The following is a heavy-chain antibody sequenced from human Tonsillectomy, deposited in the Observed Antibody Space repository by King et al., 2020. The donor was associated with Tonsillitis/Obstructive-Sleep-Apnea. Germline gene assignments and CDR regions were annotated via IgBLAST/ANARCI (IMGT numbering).Heavy chain of an antibody. CDR3: ATLMITFGGVIVNGFDY. D-gene: IGHD3-16*02. CDR2: ISGSGGST. J-gene: IGHJ4*02. CDR1: GFTFSSYA. Sequence: VQLVESGGGLVQPGGSLRLSCAASGFTFSSYAMSWVRQAPGKGLEWVAAISGSGGSTYYADSVNGRFTISRDNSKNTLYLQMNSLRAEDTAVYYGATLMITFGGVIVNGFDYWGQGTLVTVSS. V-gene: IGHV3-23*04.